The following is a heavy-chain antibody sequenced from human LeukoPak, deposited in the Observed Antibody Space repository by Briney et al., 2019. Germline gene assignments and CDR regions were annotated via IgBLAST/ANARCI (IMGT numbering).Heavy chain of an antibody. CDR2: INPNSGGT. Sequence: ASVKVSCKASGYTFTGYYMHWVRQASGQGLEWMGWINPNSGGTNYAQKFQGWVTMTRDTSISTAYMELSRLRSDDTAVYYCARSTRRDTEVALAEYFQHWGQGTLVTVSS. CDR3: ARSTRRDTEVALAEYFQH. D-gene: IGHD5-18*01. V-gene: IGHV1-2*04. CDR1: GYTFTGYY. J-gene: IGHJ1*01.